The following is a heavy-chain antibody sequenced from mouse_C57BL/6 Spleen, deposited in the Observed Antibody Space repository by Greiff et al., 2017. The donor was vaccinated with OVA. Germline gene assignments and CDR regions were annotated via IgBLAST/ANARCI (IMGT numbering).Heavy chain of an antibody. J-gene: IGHJ3*01. Sequence: VKLVESEPGLVAPSQSLSITCTVSGFSLTSYGVSWVRQPPGKGLEWRGEIWGNGGPNYHSALISRLSISKDNSKSQVFLKLNSLQTDDTATYYCANLNWAFAYWGQGTLVTVSA. V-gene: IGHV2-3*01. CDR1: GFSLTSYG. CDR3: ANLNWAFAY. CDR2: IWGNGGP. D-gene: IGHD4-1*01.